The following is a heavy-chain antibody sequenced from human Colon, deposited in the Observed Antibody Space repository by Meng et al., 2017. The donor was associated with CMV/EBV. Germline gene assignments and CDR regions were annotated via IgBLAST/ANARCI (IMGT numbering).Heavy chain of an antibody. CDR2: IDHTGST. Sequence: QLQQWGGGLLKPPEPLSLTCALYGGSFSPYYWSWIRQSPGKGLEWIAEIDHTGSTNYNPSLKSRVTISIDTSNSHFSLNLTSATAADTAVYYCARGGGTPIRGVLPFDFWGQGTLVTVSS. CDR1: GGSFSPYY. D-gene: IGHD3-10*01. J-gene: IGHJ4*02. CDR3: ARGGGTPIRGVLPFDF. V-gene: IGHV4-34*01.